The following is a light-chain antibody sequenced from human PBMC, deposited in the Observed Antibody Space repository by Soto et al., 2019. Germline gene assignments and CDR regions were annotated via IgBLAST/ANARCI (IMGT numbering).Light chain of an antibody. CDR2: EVS. CDR1: SSDVGGYNY. Sequence: QSVLTQPASVSGSPGQSITISCTGTSSDVGGYNYVSWYQQHPGKAPKLMIYEVSNRPSGVPDRFSGSKSGNTASLTVSGLQAEDEADYYCSAYAGSPYLYVFGSGTKVTVL. V-gene: IGLV2-8*01. CDR3: SAYAGSPYLYV. J-gene: IGLJ1*01.